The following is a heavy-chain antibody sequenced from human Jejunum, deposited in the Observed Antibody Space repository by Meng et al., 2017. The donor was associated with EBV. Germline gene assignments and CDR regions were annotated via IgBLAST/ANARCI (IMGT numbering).Heavy chain of an antibody. Sequence: QEQLVVYGGGVVRPGMSFGVSCEASGFSFSSSVIHCVRQAPGKGLGWVAALSFVDGSQYYVASVKDRFSVSRDKSKITLYLQMESLRPEDTAVYHCAREDGTSGRAGYFGLWGPGTLVTVSS. CDR1: GFSFSSSV. V-gene: IGHV3-30-3*01. CDR2: LSFVDGSQ. J-gene: IGHJ2*01. D-gene: IGHD6-19*01. CDR3: AREDGTSGRAGYFGL.